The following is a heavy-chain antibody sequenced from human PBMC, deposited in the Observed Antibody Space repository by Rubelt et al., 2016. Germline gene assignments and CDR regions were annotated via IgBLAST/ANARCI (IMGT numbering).Heavy chain of an antibody. CDR2: ISYDGTNH. D-gene: IGHD3-22*01. V-gene: IGHV3-30*18. J-gene: IGHJ4*02. Sequence: QVQLVESGGGVVQPGRSLRLSCAASGFPFSSYGMHWVRQAPGKGLEWVAGISYDGTNHYYGESVKGRFTISRDSSNNTVFLQVKSLRAEDTAVHYCAKNLYYYDSSGYHLFGHWGQGALVTVSS. CDR3: AKNLYYYDSSGYHLFGH. CDR1: GFPFSSYG.